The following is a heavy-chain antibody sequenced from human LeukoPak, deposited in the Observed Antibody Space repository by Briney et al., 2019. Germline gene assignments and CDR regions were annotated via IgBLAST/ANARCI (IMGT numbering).Heavy chain of an antibody. J-gene: IGHJ6*02. CDR3: ARHVSGDYGWLDV. Sequence: PSETLSLTCTVSGGSISSYYCSWIRQPPGKGLEWIGYVSYSGSTNYNPSPKSRVTISLDTSKNQFSLNLRSVTAADTAVYYCARHVSGDYGWLDVWGQGTTVTVSS. CDR2: VSYSGST. D-gene: IGHD4-17*01. CDR1: GGSISSYY. V-gene: IGHV4-59*08.